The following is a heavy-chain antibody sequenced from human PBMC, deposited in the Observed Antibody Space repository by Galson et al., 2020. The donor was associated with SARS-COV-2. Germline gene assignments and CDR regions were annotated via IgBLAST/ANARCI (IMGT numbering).Heavy chain of an antibody. D-gene: IGHD2-15*01. J-gene: IGHJ6*02. CDR3: ARGWPGRYCSGGSCYVTLWYYYGMDV. V-gene: IGHV3-30-3*01. Sequence: TGGSLRLPCAASGSTFSSYAMHWVRQAPGKGLEWVAVILYDGSNKYYADSVKGRFPISRDNSKNTPYLQMNSLRAEDTAVYYCARGWPGRYCSGGSCYVTLWYYYGMDVWGQGTTVTVAS. CDR1: GSTFSSYA. CDR2: ILYDGSNK.